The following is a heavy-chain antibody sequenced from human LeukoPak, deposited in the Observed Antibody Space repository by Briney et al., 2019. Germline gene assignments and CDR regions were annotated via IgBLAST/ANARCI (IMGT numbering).Heavy chain of an antibody. Sequence: PGGSLRLSCAASGFTFSSYAMSLVRQAPGKGLEWVSAISGSGGSTYYADSVKGRFTISRDNSKNTLYLQMNSLRAEDTAVYYCAKGRSRYSSRPFGYFDYWGQGTLVTVSS. CDR1: GFTFSSYA. J-gene: IGHJ4*02. V-gene: IGHV3-23*01. D-gene: IGHD6-13*01. CDR2: ISGSGGST. CDR3: AKGRSRYSSRPFGYFDY.